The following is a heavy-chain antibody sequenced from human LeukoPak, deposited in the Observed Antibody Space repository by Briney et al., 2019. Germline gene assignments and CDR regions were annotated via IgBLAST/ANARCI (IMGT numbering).Heavy chain of an antibody. CDR2: IYKNERV. CDR1: GGSMTNYF. D-gene: IGHD5-18*01. CDR3: ARASFNSYGIDGFDH. V-gene: IGHV4-59*01. Sequence: PSETLSLTCTVSGGSMTNYFWNWIRQSPGKGLEWIAYIYKNERVKYNPSLKSRVSTSVDTSKNQFSLRLNSVTAAGTAVYFCARASFNSYGIDGFDHWGQGTLVTVSS. J-gene: IGHJ4*02.